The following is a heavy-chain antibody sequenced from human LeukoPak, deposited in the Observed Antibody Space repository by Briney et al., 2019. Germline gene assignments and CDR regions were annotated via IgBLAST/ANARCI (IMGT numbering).Heavy chain of an antibody. CDR1: GFTFDDYG. J-gene: IGHJ6*03. CDR2: INSDGGST. V-gene: IGHV3-74*01. CDR3: ARSPSTVYYYYMDV. Sequence: AGGSLRLSCAASGFTFDDYGMSWVRQAPGKGLVWVSRINSDGGSTSYADSVRGRFTISRDNAENTLYLQMNSLRAEDTAVYYCARSPSTVYYYYMDVWGKGTTVTVSS. D-gene: IGHD4-17*01.